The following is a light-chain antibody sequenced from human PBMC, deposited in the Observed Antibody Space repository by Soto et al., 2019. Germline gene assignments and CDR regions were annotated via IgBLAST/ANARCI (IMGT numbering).Light chain of an antibody. J-gene: IGKJ1*01. CDR3: QQYNSYPVT. CDR2: DAS. V-gene: IGKV1-5*01. Sequence: DIQMTQSPSTLSASVGDRVTITCRASQSISSWLAWYQQKPGKAPKLLIYDASSLESGVPSRFSGSRSGTGFTLTISSLQPDDFATYYCQQYNSYPVTFGQGTKVDIK. CDR1: QSISSW.